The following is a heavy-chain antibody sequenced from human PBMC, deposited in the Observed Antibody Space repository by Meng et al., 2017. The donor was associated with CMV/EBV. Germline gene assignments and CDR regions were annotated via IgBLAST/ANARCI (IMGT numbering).Heavy chain of an antibody. CDR1: GFTFSSYA. D-gene: IGHD3-22*01. CDR2: IRYDGSNK. Sequence: GESLKISCAASGFTFSSYAMSWVRQAPGKGPEWVAFIRYDGSNKYYADSVKGRFTISRDNSKNTLYLQMNSLRAEDTAVYYCAKDLGGHRGYYYDSSGPLPGDYWGQGTLVTVSS. J-gene: IGHJ4*02. V-gene: IGHV3-30*02. CDR3: AKDLGGHRGYYYDSSGPLPGDY.